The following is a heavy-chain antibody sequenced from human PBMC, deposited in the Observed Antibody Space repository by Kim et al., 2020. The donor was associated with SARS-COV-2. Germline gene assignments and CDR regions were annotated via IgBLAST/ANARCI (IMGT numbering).Heavy chain of an antibody. V-gene: IGHV3-21*01. J-gene: IGHJ4*02. CDR2: ISSSSSYI. D-gene: IGHD1-26*01. Sequence: GGSLRLSCAASGFTFSSYSMNWVRQAPGKGLEWVSSISSSSSYIYYADPVNGRFTISRDNAKNSLYLQMNSLRAEDTAVYYCARDSTTGGNLFYWGQGTLVTVSA. CDR3: ARDSTTGGNLFY. CDR1: GFTFSSYS.